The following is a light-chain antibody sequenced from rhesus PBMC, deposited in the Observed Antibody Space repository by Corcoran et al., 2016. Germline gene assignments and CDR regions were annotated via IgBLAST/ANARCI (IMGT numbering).Light chain of an antibody. V-gene: IGKV2S9*01. J-gene: IGKJ2*01. CDR1: KSLVHSAGKTY. CDR3: VQGTHWPYT. Sequence: DVLMTQSPLSLPVTPGQPASISCRSSKSLVHSAGKTYLNWLQQKPGQPPRRLVYEGSNRDSGVPERFSGSGAGTDVTRKISRVQAEDVGLYYCVQGTHWPYTFGQGTKLEIK. CDR2: EGS.